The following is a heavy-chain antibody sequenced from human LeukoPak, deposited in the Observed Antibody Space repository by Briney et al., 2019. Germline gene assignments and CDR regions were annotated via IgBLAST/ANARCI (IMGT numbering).Heavy chain of an antibody. D-gene: IGHD5-12*01. J-gene: IGHJ4*02. CDR2: IKQEGSEK. CDR1: GFTFSSYW. V-gene: IGHV3-7*01. CDR3: ASYSGYAHFDY. Sequence: GGSLRLSCAASGFTFSSYWMSWVRQAPGKGLEWVAYIKQEGSEKYYVDSVKGRFTISRDNAKNSLYLQMNSLRAEDTAVYYCASYSGYAHFDYWGQRTLVTVSS.